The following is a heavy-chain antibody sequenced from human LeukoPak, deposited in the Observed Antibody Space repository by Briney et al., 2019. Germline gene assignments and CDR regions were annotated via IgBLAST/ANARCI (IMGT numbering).Heavy chain of an antibody. CDR3: AKRKDSTSYATFDY. D-gene: IGHD1-26*01. V-gene: IGHV3-53*01. CDR2: IYSGGNI. Sequence: GGSLRLSCAASGFTVSSTYMSWVRQAPGKGLEWVSVIYSGGNIYYIESVKGRFTISRDTSKNTLYLQMNSLRAEDTAVYYCAKRKDSTSYATFDYWGQGTLVTVSS. CDR1: GFTVSSTY. J-gene: IGHJ4*02.